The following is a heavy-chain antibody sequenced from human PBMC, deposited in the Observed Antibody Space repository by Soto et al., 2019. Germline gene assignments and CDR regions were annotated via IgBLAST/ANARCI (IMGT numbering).Heavy chain of an antibody. D-gene: IGHD4-17*01. J-gene: IGHJ5*02. Sequence: SEALSLTCAFSVYSISIGYYWGCIRQPPGKGLEWIASIYHSGTTYFNPSLKSRVTISVDTSKNQFSLKLSSVTAADTAVYYCARGAATVTTGWFDPWGQGTLVTVSS. CDR3: ARGAATVTTGWFDP. CDR2: IYHSGTT. CDR1: VYSISIGYY. V-gene: IGHV4-38-2*01.